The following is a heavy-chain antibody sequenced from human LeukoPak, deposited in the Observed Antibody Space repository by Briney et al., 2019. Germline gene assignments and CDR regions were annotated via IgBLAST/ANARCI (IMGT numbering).Heavy chain of an antibody. Sequence: ASVKVSCKASGYTFTGYYLHWVRQAPGQGLEWMGWINSNSGGTNYAQKFQGRVTMTRDTSITTVYMELSRLRSDDTAVYYCARVQRGSGSYYLDYWGQGTLVTVSS. D-gene: IGHD3-10*01. CDR2: INSNSGGT. V-gene: IGHV1-2*02. CDR3: ARVQRGSGSYYLDY. J-gene: IGHJ4*02. CDR1: GYTFTGYY.